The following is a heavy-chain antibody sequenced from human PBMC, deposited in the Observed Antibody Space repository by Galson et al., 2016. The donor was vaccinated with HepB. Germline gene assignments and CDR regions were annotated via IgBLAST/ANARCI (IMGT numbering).Heavy chain of an antibody. CDR2: IVSGSDTI. CDR3: ARGQDTSVEIYYYSMDV. D-gene: IGHD5-18*01. CDR1: GFTFSTHA. J-gene: IGHJ6*02. Sequence: SLRLSCAASGFTFSTHAMNWVRQAPGKGLEWVSYIVSGSDTIYYADSVKGRFTISRDNAKNSLYLQMIGLRDEDTAVYYCARGQDTSVEIYYYSMDVWGQGTTVTVSS. V-gene: IGHV3-48*02.